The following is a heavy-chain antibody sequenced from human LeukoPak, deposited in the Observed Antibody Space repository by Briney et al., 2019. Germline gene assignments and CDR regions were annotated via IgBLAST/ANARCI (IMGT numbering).Heavy chain of an antibody. CDR2: SRNKANSHTT. D-gene: IGHD3-10*01. J-gene: IGHJ4*02. Sequence: GGSLRLSCAASGFIFSDHYMDWVRQAPGKGLEWVGRSRNKANSHTTEYAASVKGRFTVSRDNSKNSLYLQMNSLKTEDTAVYYCTTDRRYYGSGSYYSHWGQGTLVTVSS. V-gene: IGHV3-72*01. CDR3: TTDRRYYGSGSYYSH. CDR1: GFIFSDHY.